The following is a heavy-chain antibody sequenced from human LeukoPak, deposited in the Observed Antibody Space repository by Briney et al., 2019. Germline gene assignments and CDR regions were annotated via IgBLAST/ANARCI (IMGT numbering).Heavy chain of an antibody. Sequence: GGSLRLSCAASGFTFSSYGMRWVRQAPGKGLEWVAFIRYDGSNKYYADSVKGRFTISRDNSKNTLYLQMNSLRAEDTAVYYCANLDSSGYYDYFDYWGQGTLVTVSS. J-gene: IGHJ4*02. CDR2: IRYDGSNK. V-gene: IGHV3-30*02. CDR3: ANLDSSGYYDYFDY. D-gene: IGHD3-22*01. CDR1: GFTFSSYG.